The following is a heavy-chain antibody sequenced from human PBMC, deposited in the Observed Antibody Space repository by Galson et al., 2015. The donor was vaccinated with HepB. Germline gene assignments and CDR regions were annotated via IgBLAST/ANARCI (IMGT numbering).Heavy chain of an antibody. J-gene: IGHJ6*03. CDR1: GFTFGDFA. D-gene: IGHD3-3*01. CDR2: IRGKAFGGTT. Sequence: SLRLSCAASGFTFGDFAMSWFRQAPGKGLEWVGFIRGKAFGGTTQYAASVRGRFTISRDDSKSIAYLQMNSLKTDDTALYYCSRTPILWSGLISYYFMDVWGKGTTVTVSS. V-gene: IGHV3-49*03. CDR3: SRTPILWSGLISYYFMDV.